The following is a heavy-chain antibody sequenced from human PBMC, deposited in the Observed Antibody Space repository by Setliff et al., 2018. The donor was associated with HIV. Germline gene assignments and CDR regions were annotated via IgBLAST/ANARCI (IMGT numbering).Heavy chain of an antibody. CDR3: ATTGGSYASSFDY. CDR1: GGSISSYY. Sequence: ETLSLTCTVSGGSISSYYWSWIRQPPGKGLEWIGYIYTSGSTNYNPSLKSRVTISVDTSKNQFSLKLSSVTAADTAVYYCATTGGSYASSFDYWGQGTLVTVSS. CDR2: IYTSGST. V-gene: IGHV4-4*09. J-gene: IGHJ4*02. D-gene: IGHD1-26*01.